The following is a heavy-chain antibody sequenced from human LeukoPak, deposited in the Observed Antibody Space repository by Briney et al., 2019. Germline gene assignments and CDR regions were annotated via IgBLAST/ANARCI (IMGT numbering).Heavy chain of an antibody. V-gene: IGHV3-23*01. CDR3: AKGSQKIDY. CDR1: GFTFSSYA. J-gene: IGHJ4*02. CDR2: ISGNGVST. Sequence: PGGSLRLSCATSGFTFSSYAMSWVRQAPGKGLEWVSAISGNGVSTYYADSVKGRLTISRDNSKNTMYLQMNSLRAEDTAVFYCAKGSQKIDYWGQGTLVTVSS.